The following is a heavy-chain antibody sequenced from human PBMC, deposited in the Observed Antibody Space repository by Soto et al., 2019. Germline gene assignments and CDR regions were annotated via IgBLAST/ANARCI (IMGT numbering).Heavy chain of an antibody. CDR2: FDPEDGET. V-gene: IGHV1-24*01. Sequence: ASVKVSCKVSGYTLTELSMHWVRQAPGKGLEWMGGFDPEDGETIYAQKFQGRVTMTEDTSTDTAYMELSSLRSEDTAVYYCATDRYDFWGGLLRNWFDPWGQGTLVTVSS. CDR3: ATDRYDFWGGLLRNWFDP. D-gene: IGHD3-3*01. CDR1: GYTLTELS. J-gene: IGHJ5*02.